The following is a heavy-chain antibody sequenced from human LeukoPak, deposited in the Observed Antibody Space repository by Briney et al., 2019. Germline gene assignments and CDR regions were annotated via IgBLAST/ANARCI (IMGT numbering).Heavy chain of an antibody. CDR2: INHSGST. CDR3: ARKTYYYDSSGYYPYYYYYYMDV. CDR1: GGSFSGYY. V-gene: IGHV4-34*01. J-gene: IGHJ6*03. D-gene: IGHD3-22*01. Sequence: SETLSRTCAVYGGSFSGYYWSWIRQPPGKGLEWIGEINHSGSTNYNPSLKSRVTISVDTSKNQFSLKLSSVTAADTAVYYCARKTYYYDSSGYYPYYYYYYMDVWGKGTTVTVSS.